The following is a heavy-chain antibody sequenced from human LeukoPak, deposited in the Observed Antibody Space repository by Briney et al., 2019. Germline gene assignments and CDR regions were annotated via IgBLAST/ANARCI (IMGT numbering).Heavy chain of an antibody. CDR2: IYYSGST. D-gene: IGHD2-15*01. V-gene: IGHV4-59*01. Sequence: KASETLSLTCTVSGGSISSYYWSWIRQPPGKGLEWIGYIYYSGSTNYNPSLKSRVTISVDTSKNQFSLKLSSVTAADTAVYYCVRGVSGYCSGGSCSPLDYYYMDVWGKGTTVTASS. CDR3: VRGVSGYCSGGSCSPLDYYYMDV. J-gene: IGHJ6*03. CDR1: GGSISSYY.